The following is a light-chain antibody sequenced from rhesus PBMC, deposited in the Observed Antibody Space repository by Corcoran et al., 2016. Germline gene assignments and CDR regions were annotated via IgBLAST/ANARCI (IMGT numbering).Light chain of an antibody. CDR1: TGAVTSANF. CDR3: LLFFEGSHI. J-gene: IGLJ1*01. Sequence: AVTQEPSMTVSPGGTVTLTCGSSTGAVTSANFPNWLQQKPGQAPRGLLYNAKTKYSWTPARFSGSLAGGKAALTLSGALPEDEADYYGLLFFEGSHIFGGGARLSVL. V-gene: IGLV7-76*01. CDR2: NAK.